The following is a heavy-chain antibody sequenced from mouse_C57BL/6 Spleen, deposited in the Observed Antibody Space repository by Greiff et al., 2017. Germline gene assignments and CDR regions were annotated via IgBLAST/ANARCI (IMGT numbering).Heavy chain of an antibody. CDR1: GFTFSDYG. J-gene: IGHJ4*01. CDR3: ARFITTVVADYAMDY. Sequence: EVQLVESGGGLVKPGGSLKLSCAASGFTFSDYGMHWVRQAPEKGLEWVAYISSGSSTIYYADTVKGRFTISRDNAKNTLFLQMTSLRSEDTAMYYCARFITTVVADYAMDYWGQGTSVTVSS. V-gene: IGHV5-17*01. D-gene: IGHD1-1*01. CDR2: ISSGSSTI.